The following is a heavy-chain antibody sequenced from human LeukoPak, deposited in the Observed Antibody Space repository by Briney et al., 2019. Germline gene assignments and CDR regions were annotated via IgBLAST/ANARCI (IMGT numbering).Heavy chain of an antibody. J-gene: IGHJ4*02. CDR1: GFTFSSYA. CDR3: AKRATYYYDSSGYLDY. CDR2: ISGSGGST. D-gene: IGHD3-22*01. Sequence: QPGGSLRLSCAASGFTFSSYAMSWVRQAPGKGLEWVSAISGSGGSTYYADSVKGRFTISRDNSKNTLYLQMNSLRAEDTAVYYCAKRATYYYDSSGYLDYWGQGTLVTVSS. V-gene: IGHV3-23*01.